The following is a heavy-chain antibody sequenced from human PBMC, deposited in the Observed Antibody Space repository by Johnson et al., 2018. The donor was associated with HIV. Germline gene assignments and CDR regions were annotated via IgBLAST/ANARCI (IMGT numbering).Heavy chain of an antibody. Sequence: QVQLVESGGGLVQPGRSLRLSCAASGFSFSSYAMHWVRQAPGKGLEWVAAMSHDGSDTYYADSVKGRFSISRANAKNTLYLQMNSLRTEDTAVYYCARGSTKRVSDFDLWGQGTMVTVSS. D-gene: IGHD2-8*01. J-gene: IGHJ3*01. CDR1: GFSFSSYA. CDR2: MSHDGSDT. V-gene: IGHV3-30*03. CDR3: ARGSTKRVSDFDL.